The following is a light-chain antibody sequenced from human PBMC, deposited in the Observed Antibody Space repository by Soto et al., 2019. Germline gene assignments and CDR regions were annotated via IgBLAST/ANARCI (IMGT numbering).Light chain of an antibody. CDR3: SSYTSSGTLV. CDR1: SSDVGGYNY. J-gene: IGLJ1*01. V-gene: IGLV2-14*01. Sequence: QSVLTQPASVSVSPGQAITFSCTGTSSDVGGYNYVSWYQQHPGKAPKLMIYEVSNRPSGVSNRFSGSKSGNTASLTISGLQAEDEADYYCSSYTSSGTLVFGTGTTVTV. CDR2: EVS.